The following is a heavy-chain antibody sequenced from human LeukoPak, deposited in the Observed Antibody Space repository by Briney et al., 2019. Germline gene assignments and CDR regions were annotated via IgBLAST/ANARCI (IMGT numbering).Heavy chain of an antibody. Sequence: PGGSLRLSCAASGFTVSSNYMSWVRQAPGKGLEWVSVIYSGGSTYYADSVKGRFTISRDNSKSTLYIQMNSLRAEDTAVYYCARVALYSYGLWYFDYWGQGTLVTVSS. V-gene: IGHV3-53*05. CDR3: ARVALYSYGLWYFDY. CDR2: IYSGGST. J-gene: IGHJ4*02. D-gene: IGHD5-18*01. CDR1: GFTVSSNY.